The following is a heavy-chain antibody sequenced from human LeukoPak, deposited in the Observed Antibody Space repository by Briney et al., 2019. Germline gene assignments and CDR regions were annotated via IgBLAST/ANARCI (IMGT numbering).Heavy chain of an antibody. CDR3: ARASRRLVRRYFYYYMDV. CDR1: GGSVSSGGYA. D-gene: IGHD6-19*01. Sequence: SETLSLTCVVSGGSVSSGGYAWSWIRQPAGKGLEWIGRIYTSGSTNYNPSLKSRVTISVDTSKNQFSLNLSSVTAADTAVYYCARASRRLVRRYFYYYMDVWGKGTTVTISS. V-gene: IGHV4-61*02. CDR2: IYTSGST. J-gene: IGHJ6*03.